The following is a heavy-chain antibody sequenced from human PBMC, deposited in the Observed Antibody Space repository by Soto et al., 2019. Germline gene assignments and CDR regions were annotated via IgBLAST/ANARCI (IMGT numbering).Heavy chain of an antibody. Sequence: GGSLRLSCAASEFTFSNYAMHWVRQPPGKGLQWLAVISYDGNNKYYADSVEGRFTISRDNSKNTVYLQMNSLRLEDTAVYYCSRGPSYSDSYFDYWGQGPLVTGSS. V-gene: IGHV3-30*03. J-gene: IGHJ4*02. CDR1: EFTFSNYA. CDR2: ISYDGNNK. CDR3: SRGPSYSDSYFDY. D-gene: IGHD4-17*01.